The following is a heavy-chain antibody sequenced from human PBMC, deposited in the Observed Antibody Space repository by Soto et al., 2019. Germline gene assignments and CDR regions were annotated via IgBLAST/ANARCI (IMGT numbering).Heavy chain of an antibody. CDR2: ISQSGFT. Sequence: SETLSLTCAVSTESLSGYYLTWIRQSPGKGLEWIGEISQSGFTNYNPSLESRVTLSVDTSKSEFSLHLTSMTAADTALYYCARGLFSSGWYSYFDPWGQGTPVTVSS. D-gene: IGHD6-19*01. CDR3: ARGLFSSGWYSYFDP. J-gene: IGHJ5*02. CDR1: TESLSGYY. V-gene: IGHV4-34*01.